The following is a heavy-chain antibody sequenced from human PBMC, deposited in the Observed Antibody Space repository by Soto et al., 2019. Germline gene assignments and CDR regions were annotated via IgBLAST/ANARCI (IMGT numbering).Heavy chain of an antibody. CDR3: ARHGHVRERPFYYSGMDV. Sequence: SETLSLTCTVSGGSISSSRLYWGWFRQPPGKGLEWIATVFYTVISYYNSSLQSRATISVDTSKNRISLDLRSVTAADTAIYYCARHGHVRERPFYYSGMDVWGQGTTVTVSS. J-gene: IGHJ6*02. V-gene: IGHV4-39*01. CDR2: VFYTVIS. D-gene: IGHD1-26*01. CDR1: GGSISSSRLY.